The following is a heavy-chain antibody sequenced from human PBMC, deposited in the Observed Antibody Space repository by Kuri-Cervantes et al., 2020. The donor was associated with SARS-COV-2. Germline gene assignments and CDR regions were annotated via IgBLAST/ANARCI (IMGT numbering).Heavy chain of an antibody. CDR1: GYTFTSYG. CDR3: ARGNYSNYVDYYYGMDV. CDR2: IIPIFGTA. J-gene: IGHJ6*02. V-gene: IGHV1-69*13. D-gene: IGHD4-11*01. Sequence: SVKVSCKASGYTFTSYGISWVRQAPGQGLEWMGGIIPIFGTANYAQKFQGRVTITADESTSTAYMELSSLRSEDTAVYYCARGNYSNYVDYYYGMDVWGQGTTVTVSS.